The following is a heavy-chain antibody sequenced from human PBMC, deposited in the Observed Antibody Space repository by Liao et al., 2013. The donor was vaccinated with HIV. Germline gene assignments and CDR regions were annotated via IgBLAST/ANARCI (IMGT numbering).Heavy chain of an antibody. Sequence: QVQLQQWGAGLLKPSETLSLTCAVYGGSFSAYYWTWIRQPPGKGLEWIGDINHSGSTNYNPSLKSRVTISVDTSKNQFSLKLSSVTAADTAVYFCARVSGVAVAGPHGSMDVWGKGTTVTVSS. CDR1: GGSFSAYY. J-gene: IGHJ6*03. CDR3: ARVSGVAVAGPHGSMDV. CDR2: INHSGST. D-gene: IGHD6-19*01. V-gene: IGHV4-34*01.